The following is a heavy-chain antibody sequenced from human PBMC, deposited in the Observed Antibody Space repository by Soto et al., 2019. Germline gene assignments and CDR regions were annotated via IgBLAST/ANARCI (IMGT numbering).Heavy chain of an antibody. J-gene: IGHJ4*02. D-gene: IGHD3-10*01. Sequence: QVQLEESGGGVVQPGRSLRLSCAASGFTFSTYGMHWVRQAPGKGLEWVAIISSDGSFKSYADSVKGRFTISRDNSKNTMYLQMNSLRGEDTAVYYCVKGGSGILDNWGQGTLVTVSS. CDR1: GFTFSTYG. CDR3: VKGGSGILDN. V-gene: IGHV3-30*18. CDR2: ISSDGSFK.